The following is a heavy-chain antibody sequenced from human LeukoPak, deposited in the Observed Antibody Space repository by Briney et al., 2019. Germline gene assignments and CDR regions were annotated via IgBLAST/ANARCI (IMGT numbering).Heavy chain of an antibody. Sequence: SETLSLTCSVSGDSISSGTYYWSWLRQPAGKGLEWIGRIYLRGITHYNPSLNSRVTISVDTSKNQFSLKLNSVTAADTAMYYCARFVVVPAATKYFDLWGRGTLVTVSS. V-gene: IGHV4-61*02. D-gene: IGHD2-2*01. CDR3: ARFVVVPAATKYFDL. CDR1: GDSISSGTYY. J-gene: IGHJ2*01. CDR2: IYLRGIT.